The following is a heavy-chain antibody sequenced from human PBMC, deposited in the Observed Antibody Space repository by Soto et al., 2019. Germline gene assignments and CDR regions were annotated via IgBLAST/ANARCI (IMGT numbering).Heavy chain of an antibody. CDR2: INPNSGGT. J-gene: IGHJ6*02. CDR1: GYTFTGYY. CDR3: ARGKGSGSSPADYYYYGMDV. V-gene: IGHV1-2*04. D-gene: IGHD3-10*01. Sequence: ASVKVSCKASGYTFTGYYMHWVRQAPGQGLEWMGWINPNSGGTNYAQKFQGWVTMTRDTSISTAYMELSRLRSDDTAVYYCARGKGSGSSPADYYYYGMDVWGQGTTVTVSS.